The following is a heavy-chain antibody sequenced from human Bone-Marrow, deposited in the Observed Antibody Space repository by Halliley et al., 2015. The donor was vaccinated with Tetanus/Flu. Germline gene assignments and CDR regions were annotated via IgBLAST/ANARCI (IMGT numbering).Heavy chain of an antibody. Sequence: SLRLSCAASGFIFSNYFITWVRQAPGKGLEWVASISSGSRFIFYGDSVKGRFTISRDNAKNSLSLQMSSLRAEDTAVYYCARVFDSSGYYQSNYYFGMDVWGQGTTVTVSS. CDR3: ARVFDSSGYYQSNYYFGMDV. CDR2: ISSGSRFI. CDR1: GFIFSNYF. J-gene: IGHJ6*02. V-gene: IGHV3-21*01. D-gene: IGHD3-22*01.